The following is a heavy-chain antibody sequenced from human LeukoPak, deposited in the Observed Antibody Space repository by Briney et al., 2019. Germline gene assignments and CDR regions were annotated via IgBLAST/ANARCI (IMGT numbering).Heavy chain of an antibody. V-gene: IGHV6-1*01. Sequence: PSQTLSLTCAISGDSVSSNSAAWNWIRQSPSRGLEWLGRTYYRSKWYNDYAVSVKSRITINPDTSKNQFSLQLNSVTPDDTAVYYCARDRWLQFLGYYYGMDVWGQGTTVTVSS. D-gene: IGHD5-24*01. CDR3: ARDRWLQFLGYYYGMDV. J-gene: IGHJ6*02. CDR1: GDSVSSNSAA. CDR2: TYYRSKWYN.